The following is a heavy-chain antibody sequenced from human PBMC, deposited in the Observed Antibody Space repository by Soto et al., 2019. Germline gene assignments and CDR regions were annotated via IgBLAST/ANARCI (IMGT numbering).Heavy chain of an antibody. CDR1: GVTFSSYA. Sequence: SVKVSCKASGVTFSSYAISWVRQAPGQGLEWMGGIIPIFGTANYAQKFQGRVTITADESTSTAYMELSSLRSEDTAVYYCARDSSDGYNYSLFAPPGQGTLVTVSS. CDR3: ARDSSDGYNYSLFAP. CDR2: IIPIFGTA. J-gene: IGHJ5*02. V-gene: IGHV1-69*13. D-gene: IGHD5-12*01.